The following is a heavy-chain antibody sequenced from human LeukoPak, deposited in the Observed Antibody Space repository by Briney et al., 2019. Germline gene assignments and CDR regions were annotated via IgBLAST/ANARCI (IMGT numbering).Heavy chain of an antibody. J-gene: IGHJ4*02. CDR2: LSSSGSDF. Sequence: GGSLRLSCAASGFTFSSYEMNWVRQAPGKGLEWIAYLSSSGSDFSYADSVKGRFTIARDNAKNSVYLEMNSLRADDTAVYYCARSARLMKGVVEVTALDDWGQGTLVTVSS. CDR1: GFTFSSYE. V-gene: IGHV3-48*03. CDR3: ARSARLMKGVVEVTALDD. D-gene: IGHD3-3*01.